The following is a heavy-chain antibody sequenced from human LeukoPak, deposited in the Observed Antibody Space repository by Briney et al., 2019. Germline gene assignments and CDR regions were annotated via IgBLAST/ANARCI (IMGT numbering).Heavy chain of an antibody. V-gene: IGHV3-48*03. CDR2: INSGATSE. D-gene: IGHD2-8*02. CDR3: ARVICTGGSCFQNDY. J-gene: IGHJ4*02. CDR1: GFIFSSFE. Sequence: GGSLRLSCTASGFIFSSFEMNWGRQAPGKGLQWVAYINSGATSEYYADSVKGRFTISRDNAKNSLYLQMNSLGVQDTAIYYCARVICTGGSCFQNDYWGQGTLVTVSS.